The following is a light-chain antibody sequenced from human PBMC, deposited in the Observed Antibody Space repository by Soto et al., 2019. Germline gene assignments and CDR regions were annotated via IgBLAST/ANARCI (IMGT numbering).Light chain of an antibody. CDR2: GAS. Sequence: IVLTQSPGTLSLSLGERATLSCRASQSVSGSNLAWYQQKPGQAPRLLIDGASNRATGIPDRFSGSGSGTDFTLTISRLETEDFAVYYCQQYGSSIIFGGGTKVEIK. V-gene: IGKV3-20*01. CDR3: QQYGSSII. J-gene: IGKJ4*01. CDR1: QSVSGSN.